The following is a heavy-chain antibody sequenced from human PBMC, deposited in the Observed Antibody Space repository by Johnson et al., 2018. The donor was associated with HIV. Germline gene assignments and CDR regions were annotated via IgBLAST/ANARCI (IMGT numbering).Heavy chain of an antibody. J-gene: IGHJ3*02. CDR3: ARDGRKLTYYYDSSGYDDAFDI. CDR2: IKQDGSEK. D-gene: IGHD3-22*01. Sequence: EVQLVESGGGVVQPGGSLRLSCAASGFTYSSYWMSWVRQAPGKGLEWVANIKQDGSEKYYVDSVKGRFTISRDNAQNSLYLQMNSLRAEDTAVYYCARDGRKLTYYYDSSGYDDAFDIWGQGTMVTVSS. CDR1: GFTYSSYW. V-gene: IGHV3-7*01.